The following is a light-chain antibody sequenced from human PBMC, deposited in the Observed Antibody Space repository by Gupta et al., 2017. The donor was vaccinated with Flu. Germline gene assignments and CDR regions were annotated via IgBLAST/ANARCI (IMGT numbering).Light chain of an antibody. CDR1: QSVSSN. CDR3: QQENTWPRT. CDR2: GAT. J-gene: IGKJ1*01. V-gene: IGKV3-15*01. Sequence: EIVMTQSPATLSVSPRERATPTCSASQSVSSNLAWYQQKPGQAPRLVIYGATTRATRIPARFSGCGSGTQFTLTILSLQSEAFAVYYCQQENTWPRTFGQGTKVEIK.